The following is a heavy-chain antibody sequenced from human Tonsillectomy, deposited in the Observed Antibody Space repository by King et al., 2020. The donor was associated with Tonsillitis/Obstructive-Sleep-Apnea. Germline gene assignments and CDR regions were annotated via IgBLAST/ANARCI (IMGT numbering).Heavy chain of an antibody. Sequence: DVQLVESGGGLVQPGRSLRLSCAASGFTFDDYAMHWVRQAPGKGLEWVSGISWDSGSIAYADSVKGRFTISRDNARNSLYLQMNSLRPEDTALYYCAKGAAATSYNWFDPWGQGTLVTVSS. CDR2: ISWDSGSI. D-gene: IGHD6-13*01. V-gene: IGHV3-9*01. CDR3: AKGAAATSYNWFDP. J-gene: IGHJ5*02. CDR1: GFTFDDYA.